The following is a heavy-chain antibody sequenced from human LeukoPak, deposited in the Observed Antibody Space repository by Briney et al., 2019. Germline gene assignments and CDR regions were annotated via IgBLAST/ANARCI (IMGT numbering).Heavy chain of an antibody. CDR1: GFTFSSYG. CDR3: AKVGSSWYEYYYYYMDV. Sequence: PGRSLKLSRETSGFTFSSYGMHWVRQAPGKGLGWVAFIRYDGSNKYYADSVKGRFTISRDNSKNTLYLQMNSLRAEDTAVYYCAKVGSSWYEYYYYYMDVWGKGTTVTISS. J-gene: IGHJ6*03. D-gene: IGHD6-13*01. CDR2: IRYDGSNK. V-gene: IGHV3-30*02.